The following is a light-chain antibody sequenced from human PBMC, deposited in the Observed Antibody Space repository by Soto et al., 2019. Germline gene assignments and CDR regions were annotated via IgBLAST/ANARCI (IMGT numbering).Light chain of an antibody. Sequence: DIQMTQSPSSLSASVGDRVTITCRASQSISSHLNWYQQKPGKAPKLLIYAASSLQSGVPSRFSGSGSGTDFTLTISSLQPEDFATYFCQQSYSTQFTFGPGTKVDI. V-gene: IGKV1-39*01. J-gene: IGKJ3*01. CDR3: QQSYSTQFT. CDR1: QSISSH. CDR2: AAS.